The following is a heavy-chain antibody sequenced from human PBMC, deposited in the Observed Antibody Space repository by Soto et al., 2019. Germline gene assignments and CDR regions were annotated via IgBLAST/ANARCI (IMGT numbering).Heavy chain of an antibody. Sequence: QVQVVESGGGVVQPGRSLRLSCAASGFTFSSYAMHWVRQAPGKGLEWVALISYDGSNKYYADSVKGRFSISRDNSKNTLYLQMNSLRADDTSVYYCAGEAEGNDYWGQGTLVTVSS. CDR2: ISYDGSNK. CDR3: AGEAEGNDY. CDR1: GFTFSSYA. V-gene: IGHV3-30-3*01. D-gene: IGHD3-10*01. J-gene: IGHJ4*02.